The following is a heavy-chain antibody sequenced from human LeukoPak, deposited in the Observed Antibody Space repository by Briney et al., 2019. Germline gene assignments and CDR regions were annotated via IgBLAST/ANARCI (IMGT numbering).Heavy chain of an antibody. CDR1: NYTFTSYG. CDR2: INAYNGDT. Sequence: ASVKVSCKASNYTFTSYGISWVRQAPGQGLEWMAWINAYNGDTNYAQKLQGRVTLTTDTSTSTAYMELRSLRSDDTAVYYCATLRSGPSFDYWGQGTLVTVSP. V-gene: IGHV1-18*01. CDR3: ATLRSGPSFDY. D-gene: IGHD2-15*01. J-gene: IGHJ4*02.